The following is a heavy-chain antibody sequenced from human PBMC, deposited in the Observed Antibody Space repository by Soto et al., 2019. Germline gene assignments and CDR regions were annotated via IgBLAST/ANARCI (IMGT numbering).Heavy chain of an antibody. CDR1: RGTFSSYA. CDR2: IIPIFGTA. CDR3: ARVQKSGGTMIVVASENYGMDV. D-gene: IGHD3-22*01. Sequence: QVQLVQSGAEVKKPGSSVKVSCKACRGTFSSYAISWVRQAPGQGLEWMGGIIPIFGTANYAQKVQGRVTITADESTSTAYMELSSLRSEDTDVYYCARVQKSGGTMIVVASENYGMDVWVQGTTVTVSS. V-gene: IGHV1-69*01. J-gene: IGHJ6*02.